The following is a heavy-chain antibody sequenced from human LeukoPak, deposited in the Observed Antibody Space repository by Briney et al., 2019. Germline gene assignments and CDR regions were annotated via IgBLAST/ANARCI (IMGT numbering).Heavy chain of an antibody. D-gene: IGHD3-10*01. CDR1: GYTFSRYA. CDR2: INAGNGNT. J-gene: IGHJ5*02. V-gene: IGHV1-3*01. CDR3: ARGPSMVRGRSWFDP. Sequence: GASVKVSCKASGYTFSRYAIHWVRQAPGQRLEWMGYINAGNGNTKYSQNFQGRVTITRDTSATTAYLELSSLRSEDTAVYYCARGPSMVRGRSWFDPWGQGTLVTVSS.